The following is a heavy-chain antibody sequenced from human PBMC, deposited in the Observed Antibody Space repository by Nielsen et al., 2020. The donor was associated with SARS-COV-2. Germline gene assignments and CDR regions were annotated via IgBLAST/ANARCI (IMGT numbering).Heavy chain of an antibody. J-gene: IGHJ4*02. CDR2: ISYDGSNK. Sequence: GESLKISCAASGFTFSSYGMHWVRQAPGKGLEWVAVISYDGSNKYYADSVKGRFTIPRDNSKNTLYLQMNSLRAEDTAVYYCAKSQVGIGQWLGYWGQGTLVTVSS. V-gene: IGHV3-30*18. CDR1: GFTFSSYG. CDR3: AKSQVGIGQWLGY. D-gene: IGHD6-19*01.